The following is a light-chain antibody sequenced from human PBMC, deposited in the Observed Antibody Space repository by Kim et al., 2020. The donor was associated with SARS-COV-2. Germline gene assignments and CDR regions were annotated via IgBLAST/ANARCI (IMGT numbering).Light chain of an antibody. J-gene: IGLJ3*02. CDR1: SSDVGGYNS. V-gene: IGLV2-14*03. Sequence: GQSITISCTGTSSDVGGYNSVSWYQQHPGKAPKLMIYDVSKRPSGVSNRFSGSKSGNTASLTISGLQAEDEADYCCSSYTSSNTWMFGGGTQLTVL. CDR3: SSYTSSNTWM. CDR2: DVS.